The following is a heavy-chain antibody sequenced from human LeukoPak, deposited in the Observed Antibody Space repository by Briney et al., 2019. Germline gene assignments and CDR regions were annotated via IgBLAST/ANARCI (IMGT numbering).Heavy chain of an antibody. J-gene: IGHJ4*02. D-gene: IGHD6-19*01. CDR3: ARGSSSVAAPGGY. V-gene: IGHV1-2*02. CDR2: INPNSGGT. CDR1: GYTFTGYY. Sequence: ASVKVSCKASGYTFTGYYMHWVRHAPGQGLEWMVWINPNSGGTNYAQKFQGRVTMTRDTSISTAYMELSRLRSDDTAVYYCARGSSSVAAPGGYWGQGTLVTVSS.